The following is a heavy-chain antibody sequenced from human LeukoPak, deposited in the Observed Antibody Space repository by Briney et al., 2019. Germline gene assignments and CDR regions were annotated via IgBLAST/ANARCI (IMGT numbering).Heavy chain of an antibody. CDR1: GDSISSSSYY. J-gene: IGHJ4*02. V-gene: IGHV4-39*01. Sequence: PSETLSLTCTVSGDSISSSSYYWGWIRQPPGKGLEWIGGIYYSGSTYYNPSLKSRVTMSVDTSKNQFSLKLSSVTAADTAVYYCARHGGVGVIPDFDYWGPGTLVTVSS. D-gene: IGHD2-8*02. CDR3: ARHGGVGVIPDFDY. CDR2: IYYSGST.